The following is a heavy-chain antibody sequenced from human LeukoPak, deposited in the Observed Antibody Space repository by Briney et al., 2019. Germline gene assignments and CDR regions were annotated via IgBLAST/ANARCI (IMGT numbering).Heavy chain of an antibody. Sequence: ASVKVSCKASGYTFTSYAMHWVRQAPGQRLEWMGWINAGNGNTKYSQEFQGRVTITRDTSASTAYMELSSLRSEDMAVYYCARGPLMDYDFWSGYFRDNWFDPWGQGTLVTVSS. J-gene: IGHJ5*02. CDR2: INAGNGNT. CDR1: GYTFTSYA. CDR3: ARGPLMDYDFWSGYFRDNWFDP. V-gene: IGHV1-3*03. D-gene: IGHD3-3*01.